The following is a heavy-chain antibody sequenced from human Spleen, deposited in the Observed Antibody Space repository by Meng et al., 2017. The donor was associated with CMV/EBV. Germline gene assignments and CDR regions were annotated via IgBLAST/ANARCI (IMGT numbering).Heavy chain of an antibody. D-gene: IGHD6-13*01. CDR1: GFTFSSYS. CDR3: ASRSSSWNDAFDI. Sequence: GESLKISCAASGFTFSSYSMNWVRQAPGKGLEWVSSISSSSSYIYYADSVKGRFTISRDNAKNSLYLQMNSLRAEDTAVYYCASRSSSWNDAFDIWGQGTMVTVSS. CDR2: ISSSSSYI. V-gene: IGHV3-21*01. J-gene: IGHJ3*02.